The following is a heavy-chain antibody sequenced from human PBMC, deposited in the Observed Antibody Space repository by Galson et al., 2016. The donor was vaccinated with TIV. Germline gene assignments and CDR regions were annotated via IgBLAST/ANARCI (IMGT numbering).Heavy chain of an antibody. CDR3: GQELGARGWYTVEN. D-gene: IGHD6-19*01. CDR2: IRETGGRI. J-gene: IGHJ4*02. V-gene: IGHV3-23*01. CDR1: GFTFASYA. Sequence: SLRLSCAASGFTFASYAMTWVRQAPGKGLQWVSTIRETGGRIYYVDSVKGRFTSSRDDSTTTLYLQMNALRADDTALYYCGQELGARGWYTVENWGQGTLVTVAS.